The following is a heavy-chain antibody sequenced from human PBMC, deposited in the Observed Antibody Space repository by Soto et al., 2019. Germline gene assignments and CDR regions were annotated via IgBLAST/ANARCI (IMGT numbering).Heavy chain of an antibody. Sequence: PGGSLRLSGGASGFTFTNYEMNWVRQAPGKGLEWVAYITSSGSPMYYADSVKGRFTISRDNVRNSLYLQMNSLRAEDTAVYYCARLHCSSTNCSYNCYYGMDVWGQGTTVTVSS. CDR3: ARLHCSSTNCSYNCYYGMDV. D-gene: IGHD2-2*01. J-gene: IGHJ6*02. V-gene: IGHV3-48*03. CDR2: ITSSGSPM. CDR1: GFTFTNYE.